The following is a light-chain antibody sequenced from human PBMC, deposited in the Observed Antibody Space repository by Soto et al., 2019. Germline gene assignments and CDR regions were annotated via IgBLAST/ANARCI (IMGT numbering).Light chain of an antibody. CDR2: GIS. Sequence: ESVLTQSPGTLSLSPGERATLSCRASQSVTNRYFAWYQQRPGQAPRLLIYGISNRATGIPDRFSGSGSGTDFTLTISRLEPEDLAVYYCQQYGSSPRTFGQGTKVDIK. CDR3: QQYGSSPRT. V-gene: IGKV3-20*01. CDR1: QSVTNRY. J-gene: IGKJ1*01.